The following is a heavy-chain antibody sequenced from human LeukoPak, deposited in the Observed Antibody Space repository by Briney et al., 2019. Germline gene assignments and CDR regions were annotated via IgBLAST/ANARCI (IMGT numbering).Heavy chain of an antibody. Sequence: PSETLSLTCAVYGGSFSGYYWSWIRQPPGKGLEWIGEINHSGSTNYNPSLKSRVTISVDTSKNQFSLKLSSVTAADTAVYYCARVLPTTAYSSGWYDGSGRWFDPWGQGTLVTVSS. CDR3: ARVLPTTAYSSGWYDGSGRWFDP. D-gene: IGHD6-19*01. J-gene: IGHJ5*02. CDR2: INHSGST. V-gene: IGHV4-34*01. CDR1: GGSFSGYY.